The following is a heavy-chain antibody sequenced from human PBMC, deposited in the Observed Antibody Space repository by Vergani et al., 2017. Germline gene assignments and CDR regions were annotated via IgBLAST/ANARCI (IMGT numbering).Heavy chain of an antibody. CDR2: IYYSGST. D-gene: IGHD3-9*01. Sequence: QVQLQESGPGLVKPSETLSLTCTVSGGSISSYYWSWIRQPPGKGLEWIGYIYYSGSTNYNPSLKSRVTISVETSKNHFSLKLSSVTAADTAVYYCARGVNDIVTGQYPQPLYYYYYMDVWGKGTTVTVSS. V-gene: IGHV4-59*01. J-gene: IGHJ6*03. CDR3: ARGVNDIVTGQYPQPLYYYYYMDV. CDR1: GGSISSYY.